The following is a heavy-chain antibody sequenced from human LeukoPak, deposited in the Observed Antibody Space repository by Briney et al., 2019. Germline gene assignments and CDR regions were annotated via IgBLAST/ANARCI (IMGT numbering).Heavy chain of an antibody. V-gene: IGHV3-30-3*01. J-gene: IGHJ4*02. CDR2: ISYDGSNK. CDR3: ARERKNYYDSSGYVDY. CDR1: GFTFSSYA. Sequence: PGGSLRLSCAASGFTFSSYAMHWVRQAPGKGLEWVAVISYDGSNKYYADSVKGRFTISRDNSKNTLYLQMNSLRAEDTAVYYCARERKNYYDSSGYVDYWGQGTLVTVSS. D-gene: IGHD3-22*01.